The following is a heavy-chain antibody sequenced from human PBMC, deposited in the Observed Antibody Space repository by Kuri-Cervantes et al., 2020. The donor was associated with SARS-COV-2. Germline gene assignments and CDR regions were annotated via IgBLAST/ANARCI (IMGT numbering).Heavy chain of an antibody. CDR3: ARGYSYGYAVLDAFDI. Sequence: GGSLRLSCAASGFTFSNAWMSWVRQAPGKGLEWVGRIKSKTDGGTTDYAAPVKGRFTISRDDSKNTLYLQMNSLKTEDTAVYYCARGYSYGYAVLDAFDIWGQGTMVTVSS. D-gene: IGHD5-18*01. J-gene: IGHJ3*02. V-gene: IGHV3-15*01. CDR1: GFTFSNAW. CDR2: IKSKTDGGTT.